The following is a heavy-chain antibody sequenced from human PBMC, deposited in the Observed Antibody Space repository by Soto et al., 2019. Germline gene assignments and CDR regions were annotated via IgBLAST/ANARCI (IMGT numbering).Heavy chain of an antibody. CDR3: ARDGADYGDYVFVY. Sequence: QVQLQESGPGLVKPSETLSLTCTVSGGSISSYYWSWIRQPAGKGLEWIGRIYTSGSTNYNPSLKSRVTMSVDTSKNQFFLKLSSVTAADTAVYYCARDGADYGDYVFVYWGQGTLVTVSS. J-gene: IGHJ4*02. CDR2: IYTSGST. D-gene: IGHD4-17*01. V-gene: IGHV4-4*07. CDR1: GGSISSYY.